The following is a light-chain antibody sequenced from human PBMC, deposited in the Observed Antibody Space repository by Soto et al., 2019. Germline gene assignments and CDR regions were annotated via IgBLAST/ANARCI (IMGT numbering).Light chain of an antibody. CDR2: GAS. V-gene: IGKV3-15*01. J-gene: IGKJ5*01. CDR3: QQYNNWPPIT. Sequence: EIKMTQSPATLSVSPGEMATLSCRASQSVSSSSLAWYQQKPGQAPRLLIYGASTRATGIPARFSGSGSGTEFTLTISSLQSEDFAVYYCQQYNNWPPITFGQGTRLEIK. CDR1: QSVSSS.